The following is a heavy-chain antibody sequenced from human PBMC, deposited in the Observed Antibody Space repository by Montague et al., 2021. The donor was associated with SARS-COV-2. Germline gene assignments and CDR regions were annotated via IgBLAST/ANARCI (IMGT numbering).Heavy chain of an antibody. CDR3: AKDITTIVVVPPPGY. Sequence: SLRLSCSASGFTFSSYAMSWVRQAPGKGLEWVSAISGSGGSTYYXDSVKGRFTISRDNSKNTLYLQMNSLRAEDTAVYYCAKDITTIVVVPPPGYWGQGTLVTVSS. D-gene: IGHD3-22*01. CDR1: GFTFSSYA. CDR2: ISGSGGST. V-gene: IGHV3-23*01. J-gene: IGHJ4*02.